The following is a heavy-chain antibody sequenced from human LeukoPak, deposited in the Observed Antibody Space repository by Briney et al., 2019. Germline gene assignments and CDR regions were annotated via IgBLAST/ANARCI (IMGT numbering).Heavy chain of an antibody. Sequence: GGFLRLSCAASGFTFSNFAMSWVRQAPGKGLECVSLISANGGATYYADSVKGRFTISRDNSKSTLYLQMNSLRADDTAVYYCAKASGSPYYFDYWGQGTLVTVSS. J-gene: IGHJ4*02. CDR2: ISANGGAT. D-gene: IGHD3-10*01. CDR3: AKASGSPYYFDY. V-gene: IGHV3-23*01. CDR1: GFTFSNFA.